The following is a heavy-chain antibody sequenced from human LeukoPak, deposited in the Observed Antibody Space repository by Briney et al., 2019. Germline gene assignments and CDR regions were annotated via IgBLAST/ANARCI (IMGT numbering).Heavy chain of an antibody. D-gene: IGHD3-3*01. CDR2: IYGGGST. CDR1: GFTVSSNH. CDR3: ARDPRGITIFGVVIIPFDY. J-gene: IGHJ4*02. V-gene: IGHV3-53*05. Sequence: GGSLRLSCAASGFTVSSNHMNWVRQAPGKGLEWVSVIYGGGSTYYADSVKGRFTISRDNSKNTLYLQMNSLRAEDTAVYYCARDPRGITIFGVVIIPFDYWGQGTLVTVSS.